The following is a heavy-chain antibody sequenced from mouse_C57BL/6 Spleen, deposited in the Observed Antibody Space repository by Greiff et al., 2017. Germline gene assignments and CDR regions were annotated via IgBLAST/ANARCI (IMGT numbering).Heavy chain of an antibody. Sequence: VQLQQPGAELVKPGASVKLSCKASGYTFTSYWMHWVKQRPGQGLEWIGMIHPNSGSTNYNEKFKSKATLTVDKSSSTAYMQLSSLTSEDSAVYYCARTPLTTVVAGAFDYWGQGTTLTVSS. CDR2: IHPNSGST. J-gene: IGHJ2*01. D-gene: IGHD1-1*01. CDR3: ARTPLTTVVAGAFDY. CDR1: GYTFTSYW. V-gene: IGHV1-64*01.